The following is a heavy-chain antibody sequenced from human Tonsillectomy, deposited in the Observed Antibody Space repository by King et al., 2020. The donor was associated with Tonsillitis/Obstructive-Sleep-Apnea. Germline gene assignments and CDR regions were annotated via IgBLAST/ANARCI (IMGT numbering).Heavy chain of an antibody. CDR1: GGSFSNYY. Sequence: VQLQQWGEGLLRPSETLSLTCAVYGGSFSNYYWTWIRQPPGKGLEWIGEINHSGSTNYNPALKSRVTISVDTSKNQFSLKVTSVTAAETAVYFCARGLVFHPYDVWTGYRTRNVGDAFDIWGLGTMVTVSS. D-gene: IGHD3-3*01. J-gene: IGHJ3*02. CDR3: ARGLVFHPYDVWTGYRTRNVGDAFDI. V-gene: IGHV4-34*01. CDR2: INHSGST.